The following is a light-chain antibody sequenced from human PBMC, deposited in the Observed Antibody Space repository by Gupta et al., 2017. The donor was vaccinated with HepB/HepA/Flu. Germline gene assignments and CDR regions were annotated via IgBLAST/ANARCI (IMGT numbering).Light chain of an antibody. CDR3: QQYCSSPRLT. V-gene: IGKV3-20*01. Sequence: EIVLTQSPATLSLSPGERATLSCRASQSVSSSYLAWYQQKPGQAPRLLIYGASSRATGIPDRFSGSGSGTDFTLTISRREPEDFAVYYCQQYCSSPRLTFGGGTKVEIK. CDR1: QSVSSSY. J-gene: IGKJ4*01. CDR2: GAS.